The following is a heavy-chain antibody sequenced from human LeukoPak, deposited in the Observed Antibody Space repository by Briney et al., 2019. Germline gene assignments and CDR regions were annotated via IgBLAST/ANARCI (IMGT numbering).Heavy chain of an antibody. D-gene: IGHD1-1*01. CDR2: ISSDSGAI. Sequence: GGSLRLSCAASGLTFSTYMMSWVRQAPGKGLEWLSYISSDSGAIYYADSVQGRFTISGDNAQKSLYLQMNSLRVEDTAVYYCVRELAYWGQGALVTVSS. CDR3: VRELAY. CDR1: GLTFSTYM. J-gene: IGHJ4*02. V-gene: IGHV3-48*01.